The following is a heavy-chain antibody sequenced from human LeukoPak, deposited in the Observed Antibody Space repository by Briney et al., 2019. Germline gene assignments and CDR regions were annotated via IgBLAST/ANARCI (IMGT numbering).Heavy chain of an antibody. Sequence: GGSLRLSCTASGFTFGDYAMSWVRQAPGKGLEWVGFIRSKAYGGTTEYAASVKGRFTISRDDSKSIAYLQMNSLKTEDTAVYYCIRDGYYYDSSGMCYWGQGTLVTVSS. V-gene: IGHV3-49*04. J-gene: IGHJ4*02. CDR1: GFTFGDYA. CDR2: IRSKAYGGTT. CDR3: IRDGYYYDSSGMCY. D-gene: IGHD3-22*01.